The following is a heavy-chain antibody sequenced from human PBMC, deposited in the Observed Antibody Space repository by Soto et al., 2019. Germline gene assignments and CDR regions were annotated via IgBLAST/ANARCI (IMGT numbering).Heavy chain of an antibody. V-gene: IGHV4-34*01. Sequence: SQTLSLTCTVYDGSFSGYYWSWIRKTPIKLLEWIWEINHSGSTNYNPSLKSRVTISVDTSKNQFSLKLRSVTAADTAVYYCARPFKNFWSGSKPYYFEYWGQGTLVTVSS. CDR3: ARPFKNFWSGSKPYYFEY. J-gene: IGHJ4*02. D-gene: IGHD3-3*01. CDR2: INHSGST. CDR1: DGSFSGYY.